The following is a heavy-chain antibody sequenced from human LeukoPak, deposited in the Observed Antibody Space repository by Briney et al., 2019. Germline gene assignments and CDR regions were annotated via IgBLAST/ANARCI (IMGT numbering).Heavy chain of an antibody. J-gene: IGHJ4*02. CDR3: VYGYSSGWEYFDY. CDR1: GGTFSSYA. D-gene: IGHD6-19*01. V-gene: IGHV1-69*04. CDR2: IIPIFGIA. Sequence: SVKVSCKASGGTFSSYAISWVRQAPGQGLEWMGRIIPIFGIANYAQKFQGRVTVTADKSTSTAYMELSSLRSEDTAVYYCVYGYSSGWEYFDYWGQGTLVTVSS.